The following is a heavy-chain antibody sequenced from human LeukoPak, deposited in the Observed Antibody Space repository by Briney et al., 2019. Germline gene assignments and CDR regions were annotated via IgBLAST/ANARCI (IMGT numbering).Heavy chain of an antibody. V-gene: IGHV4-34*01. CDR3: ARLGPTYYYGSGTINWFDP. CDR2: INHSGST. Sequence: PGGSLRLSCGASGFTFSSYWMSWVRQAPGKGLEWIGEINHSGSTNYNPSLKSRVTISVDTSKNQFSLKLSSVTAADTAVYYCARLGPTYYYGSGTINWFDPWGQGTLVTVSS. CDR1: GFTFSSYW. J-gene: IGHJ5*02. D-gene: IGHD3-10*01.